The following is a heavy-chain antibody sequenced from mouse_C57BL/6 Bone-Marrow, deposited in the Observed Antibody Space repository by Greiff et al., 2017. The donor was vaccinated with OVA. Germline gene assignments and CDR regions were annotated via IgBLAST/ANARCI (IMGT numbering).Heavy chain of an antibody. CDR3: ARGRSYYSNLYYFDY. CDR2: INPGSGGT. D-gene: IGHD2-5*01. Sequence: VQLQQSGAELVRPGTSVKLSCKASGYAFTNYLIEWVKQRPGQGLEWIGVINPGSGGTNYNEKFKGKATLTADKSSSTAYMQLSSLTSEDSAVYFCARGRSYYSNLYYFDYWGQGTTLTVSS. J-gene: IGHJ2*01. V-gene: IGHV1-54*01. CDR1: GYAFTNYL.